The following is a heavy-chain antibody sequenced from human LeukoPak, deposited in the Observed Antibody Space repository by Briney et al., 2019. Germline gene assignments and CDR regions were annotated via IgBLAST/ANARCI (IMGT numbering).Heavy chain of an antibody. V-gene: IGHV3-23*01. Sequence: PGGSLRLSCAASGFTFSSYAMSWVRQAPGKGLEWVSAISGSGGSTYYADSVKGRFTISRDNSKNTLYLQMNSLRAEDTAVYYCAKSYLMNSWDTAMVTPFDYWGQGTLVTVSS. J-gene: IGHJ4*02. CDR2: ISGSGGST. CDR1: GFTFSSYA. CDR3: AKSYLMNSWDTAMVTPFDY. D-gene: IGHD5-18*01.